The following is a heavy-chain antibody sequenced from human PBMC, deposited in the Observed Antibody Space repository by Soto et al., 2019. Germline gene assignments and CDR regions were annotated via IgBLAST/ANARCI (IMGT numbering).Heavy chain of an antibody. Sequence: PGGSLRLSCVASGFNFSNYDMHWVRQGTGKGLEWVSVIGTAGDTYYPGSVKGRFTISRENARNSLYLQMNSLRAGDTAVYYCARDPTPVSIAVAPRGWFDPWGQGTLVTSPQ. CDR2: IGTAGDT. CDR1: GFNFSNYD. J-gene: IGHJ5*02. V-gene: IGHV3-13*01. CDR3: ARDPTPVSIAVAPRGWFDP. D-gene: IGHD6-19*01.